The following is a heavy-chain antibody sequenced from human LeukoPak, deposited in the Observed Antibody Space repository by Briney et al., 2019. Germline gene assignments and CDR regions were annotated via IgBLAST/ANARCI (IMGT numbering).Heavy chain of an antibody. D-gene: IGHD2-21*02. CDR1: GSTFSSNA. V-gene: IGHV3-23*01. J-gene: IGHJ4*02. CDR3: ARDGAYCGGDCYSFLDH. Sequence: GGSLRLSCAASGSTFSSNAMNWDRQAPGKGLEWVSAISRSGGSTYYADSVKGRFTISRDNSRNTVFLQMNSLRAEDTAVYYCARDGAYCGGDCYSFLDHWGQGNLVTVSS. CDR2: ISRSGGST.